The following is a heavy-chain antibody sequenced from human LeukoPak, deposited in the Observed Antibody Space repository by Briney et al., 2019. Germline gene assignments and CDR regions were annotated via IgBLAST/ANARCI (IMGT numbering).Heavy chain of an antibody. J-gene: IGHJ4*02. D-gene: IGHD3-10*01. CDR3: ARDHKGFGDRITGY. V-gene: IGHV3-30*03. CDR2: ISYDGSNK. CDR1: GFTFSSYG. Sequence: GGSLRLSCAASGFTFSSYGMHWVRQAPGKGLEWVAVISYDGSNKYYADSVKGRFTISRDNSKNTLYLQMNSLRAEDTAVYYCARDHKGFGDRITGYWGQGTLVTVSS.